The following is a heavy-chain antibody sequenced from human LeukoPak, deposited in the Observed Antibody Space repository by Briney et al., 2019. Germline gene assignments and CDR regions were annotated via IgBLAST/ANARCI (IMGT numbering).Heavy chain of an antibody. V-gene: IGHV1-2*02. D-gene: IGHD6-19*01. CDR2: INPNSGGT. CDR1: GYTFTGYY. Sequence: ASVKVSCKASGYTFTGYYMHWVRQAPGQGLEWMGWINPNSGGTNYAQKFQGRVTMTRDTSISTAYMELSRLRSEDTAVYYCARVMSIAVDNWFDPWGQGTLVTVSS. J-gene: IGHJ5*02. CDR3: ARVMSIAVDNWFDP.